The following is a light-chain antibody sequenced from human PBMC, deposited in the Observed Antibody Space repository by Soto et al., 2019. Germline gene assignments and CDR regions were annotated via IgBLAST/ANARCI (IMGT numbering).Light chain of an antibody. V-gene: IGKV3-20*01. CDR3: QQYGSSQGFT. CDR1: QSVSSSY. Sequence: EIVLTESPGTLSLSPGERATLSCRAGQSVSSSYLAWYQQKPGQAPRLLIYGASSRATGIPDRFSGSGSGTDFTLTISRLEPEDFAVYYCQQYGSSQGFTFGPGTTVDIK. J-gene: IGKJ3*01. CDR2: GAS.